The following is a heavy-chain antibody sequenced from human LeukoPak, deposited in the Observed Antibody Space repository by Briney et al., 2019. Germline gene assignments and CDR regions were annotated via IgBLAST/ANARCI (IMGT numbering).Heavy chain of an antibody. V-gene: IGHV3-48*04. CDR2: ISSSGRTI. Sequence: GGSLRLSCAASGFTFSTYGLHWVRQAPGKGLEWISKISSSGRTIYYADSVKGRFTISRDNAKKSLFLQMDSLRAEDTAVYYCARADFDSGGYYPDPRWNYYYGMDIWGQGTTVTVSS. CDR1: GFTFSTYG. D-gene: IGHD3-22*01. J-gene: IGHJ6*02. CDR3: ARADFDSGGYYPDPRWNYYYGMDI.